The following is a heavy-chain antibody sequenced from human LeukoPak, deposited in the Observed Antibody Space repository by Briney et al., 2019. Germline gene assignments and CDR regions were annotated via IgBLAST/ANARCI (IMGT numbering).Heavy chain of an antibody. CDR1: TDSGVSMSSHS. J-gene: IGHJ4*02. CDR2: LYYTGST. V-gene: IGHV4-59*11. CDR3: ARGSGWYDY. Sequence: SETPSLTCTVSTDSGVSMSSHSWGWFRQPPGKGLEWIGYLYYTGSTDYNPSLKSRVTISVDTSKNQFSLKLNSVTAADTAVYYCARGSGWYDYWGQGTLVTVSS. D-gene: IGHD6-19*01.